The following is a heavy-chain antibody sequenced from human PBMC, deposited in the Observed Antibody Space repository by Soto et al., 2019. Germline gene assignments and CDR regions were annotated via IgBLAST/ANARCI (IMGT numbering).Heavy chain of an antibody. CDR2: IYPGDSDT. CDR1: GYSFTIYW. CDR3: ARGPXYYDILTGSYYYYGMDV. V-gene: IGHV5-51*01. J-gene: IGHJ6*02. Sequence: GESLKISCKGSGYSFTIYWIGWVRQMPGKGLEWMGIIYPGDSDTRYSPSFQGQVTISADKSISTAYLQWSSLKASDTAMYYCARGPXYYDILTGSYYYYGMDVWGQGTTVTVSS. D-gene: IGHD3-9*01.